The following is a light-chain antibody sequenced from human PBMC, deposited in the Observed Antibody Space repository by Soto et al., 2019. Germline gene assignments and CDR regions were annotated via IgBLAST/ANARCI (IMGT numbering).Light chain of an antibody. CDR2: GVS. CDR1: QAVISGY. J-gene: IGKJ2*01. V-gene: IGKV3-20*01. CDR3: QQYGVPPFN. Sequence: EIVLTQSPGALSLSPGEGATLSCRASQAVISGYLAWYQQKPGQAPRLLMYGVSSRPTGISDRFSSSGSGTEFTLTITRLEPEDFALYYCQQYGVPPFNFGQGTKLQIK.